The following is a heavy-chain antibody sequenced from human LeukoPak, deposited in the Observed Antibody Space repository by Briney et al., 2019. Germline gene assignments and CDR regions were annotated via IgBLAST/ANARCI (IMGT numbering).Heavy chain of an antibody. CDR3: ARAVASHPWWPNDY. CDR2: INPNSGGT. CDR1: GYTFTGYY. V-gene: IGHV1-2*02. D-gene: IGHD2-15*01. J-gene: IGHJ4*02. Sequence: ASVKVSCKASGYTFTGYYMHWVRQAPGQGLEWMGWINPNSGGTNYAQKFQGRVTMTRDTSISTAYMELSRLRSDDTAVYYCARAVASHPWWPNDYWGQGTLVTVSS.